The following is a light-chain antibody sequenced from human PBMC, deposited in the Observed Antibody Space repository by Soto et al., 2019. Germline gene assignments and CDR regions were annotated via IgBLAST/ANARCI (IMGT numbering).Light chain of an antibody. Sequence: EIVLAQSPGTLYLSPGESATLSCRASQSVSSSFLAWYQQKAGQPPSLLLYGASRRANGIPDRFSGSGSGTDFTLTISRLEPEDFAVYDCQQRSNWPTITFGQGTRLEI. CDR1: QSVSSSF. CDR3: QQRSNWPTIT. V-gene: IGKV3D-20*02. CDR2: GAS. J-gene: IGKJ5*01.